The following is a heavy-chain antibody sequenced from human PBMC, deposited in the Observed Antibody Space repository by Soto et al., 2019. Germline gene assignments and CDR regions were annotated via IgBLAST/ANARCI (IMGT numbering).Heavy chain of an antibody. V-gene: IGHV1-3*04. CDR3: ARETVPTDSPLSSSDL. J-gene: IGHJ3*01. CDR2: INTANGNT. CDR1: GYTFTNYA. Sequence: QVPLAQSGAEVKKPGASVKVSCKASGYTFTNYAVHWVRQAPGQRLEWMGWINTANGNTKYSQKFLGRVTITEDASATTAYMELSSLSSEDTAVYYCARETVPTDSPLSSSDLWGQGTLVTVSS. D-gene: IGHD1-1*01.